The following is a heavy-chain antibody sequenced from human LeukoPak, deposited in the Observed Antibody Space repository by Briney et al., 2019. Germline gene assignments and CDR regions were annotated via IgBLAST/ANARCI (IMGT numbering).Heavy chain of an antibody. CDR1: GFTVSSNY. V-gene: IGHV3-53*01. CDR2: IYSGGST. Sequence: RGSLRLSCAASGFTVSSNYMSWVRQAPGKGLEWVSGIYSGGSTYYADSVKGRFTISRDNSKNTLYLQMNSLRAEDTAVYYCATQWELNTKLTDYWGQGTLVTVSS. CDR3: ATQWELNTKLTDY. D-gene: IGHD1-26*01. J-gene: IGHJ4*02.